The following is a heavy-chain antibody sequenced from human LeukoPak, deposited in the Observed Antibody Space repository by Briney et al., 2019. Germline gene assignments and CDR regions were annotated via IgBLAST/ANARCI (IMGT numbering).Heavy chain of an antibody. Sequence: PSETLSLACTVSGGSISTYFWSWIRQPPGEGLEWIGYISYTGNPNYNPSLKSRVTISVDTSKNQFSLEQASVTAADTAVYFCARGYSATYGRLDPWGQGTLVTVSS. J-gene: IGHJ5*02. CDR2: ISYTGNP. CDR3: ARGYSATYGRLDP. CDR1: GGSISTYF. V-gene: IGHV4-59*01. D-gene: IGHD1-26*01.